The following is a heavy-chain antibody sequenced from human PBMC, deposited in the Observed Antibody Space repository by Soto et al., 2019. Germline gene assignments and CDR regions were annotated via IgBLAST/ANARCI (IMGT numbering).Heavy chain of an antibody. V-gene: IGHV4-34*02. CDR3: ARGCNGVCSQGPSFDY. CDR1: GGSFSGYY. Sequence: QVQLQQLGAGLLKPSETLSLTCAVYGGSFSGYYWSWIRQPPGKGLEWIGEVNHSGSTNYNPSLKSRVTISVDTSKNQFSLKLSSVTAADTAVYYCARGCNGVCSQGPSFDYWGQGPLVTVSS. D-gene: IGHD2-8*01. CDR2: VNHSGST. J-gene: IGHJ4*02.